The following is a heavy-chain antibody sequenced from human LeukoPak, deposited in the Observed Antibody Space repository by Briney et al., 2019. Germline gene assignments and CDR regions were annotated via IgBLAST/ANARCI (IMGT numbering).Heavy chain of an antibody. D-gene: IGHD3-3*01. V-gene: IGHV1-2*02. CDR1: GYTFTGYY. Sequence: ASVKVSCKAPGYTFTGYYMHWVRQAPGQGLEWMGWINPNSGGTNYAQKFQGRVTMTRDTSISTAYMELSRLRSDDTAVYYCARHLDYDFWSGYLNWFDPWGQGTLVTVSS. J-gene: IGHJ5*02. CDR2: INPNSGGT. CDR3: ARHLDYDFWSGYLNWFDP.